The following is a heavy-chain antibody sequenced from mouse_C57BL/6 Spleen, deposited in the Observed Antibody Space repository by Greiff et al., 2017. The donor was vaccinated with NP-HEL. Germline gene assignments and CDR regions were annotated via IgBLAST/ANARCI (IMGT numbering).Heavy chain of an antibody. Sequence: QVQLQQSGAELARPGASVKMSCKASGYTFTSYTMHWVKQRPGQGLEWIGYINPSSGYTKYNQKFKDKATLTADKSSSTAYMQLSSLTSEDSSVYYCARGYYGSSYDYYAMYYWGQGTSVTVSS. CDR2: INPSSGYT. CDR1: GYTFTSYT. J-gene: IGHJ4*01. V-gene: IGHV1-4*01. D-gene: IGHD1-1*01. CDR3: ARGYYGSSYDYYAMYY.